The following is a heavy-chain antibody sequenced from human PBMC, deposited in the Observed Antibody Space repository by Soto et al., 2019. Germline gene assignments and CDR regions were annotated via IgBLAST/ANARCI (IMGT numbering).Heavy chain of an antibody. J-gene: IGHJ4*02. CDR1: GYTFTSYG. V-gene: IGHV1-18*01. CDR2: ISGYNGDT. D-gene: IGHD5-12*01. CDR3: ARAVLSRHDSPFDY. Sequence: ASVKVSCKASGYTFTSYGISWVRQAPGQGLEWMGWISGYNGDTNYAQKFQGRVTMTTDTSTSTAYMELGSLRSDDTAVYYCARAVLSRHDSPFDYWCPAPPVTGSS.